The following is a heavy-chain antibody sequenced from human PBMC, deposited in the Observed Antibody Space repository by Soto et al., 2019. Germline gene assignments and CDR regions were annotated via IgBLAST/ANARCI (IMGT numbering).Heavy chain of an antibody. D-gene: IGHD1-26*01. CDR1: GFTVSSNH. CDR3: AKEVGATNWFDP. CDR2: FYAGGTT. Sequence: PGVSLRLSCAASGFTVSSNHMSWVRQAPGKGLEWVSVFYAGGTTYYSDSVKGRFTISRDNSKNTLYLQMNSLRAEDTAVYYCAKEVGATNWFDPWGQGT. V-gene: IGHV3-53*05. J-gene: IGHJ5*02.